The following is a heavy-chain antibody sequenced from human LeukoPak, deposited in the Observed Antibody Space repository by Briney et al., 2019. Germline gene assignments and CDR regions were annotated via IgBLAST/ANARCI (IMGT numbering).Heavy chain of an antibody. CDR2: IYSGGRT. CDR1: GFTVSSNY. J-gene: IGHJ3*02. CDR3: ARDVGFIVGATPGAFDI. D-gene: IGHD1-26*01. V-gene: IGHV3-66*01. Sequence: PGGSLRLSCAASGFTVSSNYMTWVRQAPGKGLEWVSVIYSGGRTYYADSVKGRFTISRDSTKNTVYLQMNSLRADDAAVYYCARDVGFIVGATPGAFDIWGQGTMVTVSS.